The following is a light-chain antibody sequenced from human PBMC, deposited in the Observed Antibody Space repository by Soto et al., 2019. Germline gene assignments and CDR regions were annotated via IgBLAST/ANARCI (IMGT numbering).Light chain of an antibody. J-gene: IGKJ1*01. CDR3: QQYNSDSGT. CDR2: KAS. V-gene: IGKV1-5*03. CDR1: QSISSW. Sequence: DIQMTQSPSTLSASVGDTVTITCRSSQSISSWLAWYQQKPGKAPKLLIYKASSLESGVPSRFSGSGSGTEFTLTISSLQPDDFETYYCQQYNSDSGTFGQGTKVDIK.